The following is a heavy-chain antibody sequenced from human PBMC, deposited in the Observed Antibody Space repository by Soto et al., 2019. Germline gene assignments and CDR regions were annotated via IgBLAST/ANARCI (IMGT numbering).Heavy chain of an antibody. D-gene: IGHD4-17*01. Sequence: QVQLVQSGAEVKKPGASVKVSCKVSGYTLTELSMPWVQQAPGKGIEWMGGFDPEDGETIYAQKFQGRVTMTEDTSTDTAYMELSSLRSEDTAVYYCATVNYGDYDDGAFDIWGQGTMVTVSS. CDR3: ATVNYGDYDDGAFDI. CDR1: GYTLTELS. V-gene: IGHV1-24*01. CDR2: FDPEDGET. J-gene: IGHJ3*02.